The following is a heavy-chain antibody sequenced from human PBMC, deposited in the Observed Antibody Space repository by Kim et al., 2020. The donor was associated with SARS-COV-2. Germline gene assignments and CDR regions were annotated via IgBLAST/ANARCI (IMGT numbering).Heavy chain of an antibody. J-gene: IGHJ4*02. V-gene: IGHV3-30*02. D-gene: IGHD6-19*01. Sequence: ADSGKGRFTISRDNSKNTLYLQMNSLRAEDTAVYYCAKDNTVAALYYFDYWGQGTLVTVSS. CDR3: AKDNTVAALYYFDY.